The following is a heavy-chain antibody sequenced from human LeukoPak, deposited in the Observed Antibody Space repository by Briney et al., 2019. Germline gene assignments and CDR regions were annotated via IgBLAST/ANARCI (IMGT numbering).Heavy chain of an antibody. CDR2: IRSKAYGGTT. CDR3: ARRRYSGSSQHFDY. CDR1: GFTFGDYA. Sequence: GGSLRLSCTASGFTFGDYAMSWFRQAPGKGLEWVSFIRSKAYGGTTEYAASVKGKFTISRDDSKSIAYLQMNSLKTEDTAVYYCARRRYSGSSQHFDYWGQGTLVTVSS. J-gene: IGHJ4*02. D-gene: IGHD1-26*01. V-gene: IGHV3-49*03.